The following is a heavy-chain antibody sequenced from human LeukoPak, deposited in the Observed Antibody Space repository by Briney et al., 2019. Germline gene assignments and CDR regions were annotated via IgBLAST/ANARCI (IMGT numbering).Heavy chain of an antibody. CDR1: GYTFTSYD. D-gene: IGHD2-21*02. CDR2: ISAYNGNT. Sequence: ASVKVSCKASGYTFTSYDINWVRQATGQGLEWMGWISAYNGNTNYAQKLQGRVTMTTDTSTSTAYMELRSLRSDDTAVYYCARMTYCGGDCYNTFDYWGQGTLVTVSS. J-gene: IGHJ4*02. V-gene: IGHV1-18*01. CDR3: ARMTYCGGDCYNTFDY.